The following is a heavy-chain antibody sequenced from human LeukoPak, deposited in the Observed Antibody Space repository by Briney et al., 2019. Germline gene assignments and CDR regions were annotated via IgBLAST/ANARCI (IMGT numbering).Heavy chain of an antibody. J-gene: IGHJ3*02. CDR3: ARGSPIGAFDI. CDR1: GGSISSYY. Sequence: SETLSLTCTVSGGSISSYYWSWIRQPPGKGLEWIGYIYHSGSTYYNPSLKSRVTISVDRSKNQFSLKLSSVTAADTAVYCCARGSPIGAFDIWGQGTMVTVSP. V-gene: IGHV4-59*12. CDR2: IYHSGST. D-gene: IGHD3-10*01.